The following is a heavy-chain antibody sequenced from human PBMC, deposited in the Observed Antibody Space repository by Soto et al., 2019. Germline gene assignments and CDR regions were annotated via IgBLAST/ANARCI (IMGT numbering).Heavy chain of an antibody. CDR1: GGSINSYW. Sequence: PSETLSLTCTVSGGSINSYWWSWIRQPAGKGLEWIGRVYSSGTTDYNPSLNSRATISVETSKNQFSLKLSSVTAADTAVYYCARDIASYAYGEGYWGQGIQVTVS. CDR2: VYSSGTT. V-gene: IGHV4-4*07. J-gene: IGHJ4*02. D-gene: IGHD2-21*01. CDR3: ARDIASYAYGEGY.